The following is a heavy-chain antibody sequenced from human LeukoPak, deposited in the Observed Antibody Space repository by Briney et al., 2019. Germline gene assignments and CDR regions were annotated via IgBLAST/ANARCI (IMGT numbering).Heavy chain of an antibody. J-gene: IGHJ4*02. CDR1: GGSFSGYY. CDR2: INHSGST. D-gene: IGHD3-3*01. V-gene: IGHV4-34*01. CDR3: ARSHHDFGVVIIDWGLDY. Sequence: SETLSLTCAVYGGSFSGYYWSWIRQPPGKGLEWIGEINHSGSTNYNPSLKSRVTISVDTSKNQFSLKLSSVTAADTAVYYCARSHHDFGVVIIDWGLDYWGQGTLVTVSS.